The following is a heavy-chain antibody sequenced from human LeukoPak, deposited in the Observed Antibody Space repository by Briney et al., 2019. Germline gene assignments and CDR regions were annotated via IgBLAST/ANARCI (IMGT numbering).Heavy chain of an antibody. CDR2: ISSSSSTI. CDR1: GFTFSSYS. V-gene: IGHV3-48*01. D-gene: IGHD3-22*01. Sequence: GGSLRLSCAASGFTFSSYSMNWVRQAPGKGLEWVSYISSSSSTIYYADSVKGRFTISRDSAKNSLYLQMNSLRAEDTAVYYCARADDSSGYYPDAFDIWGQGTMVTVSS. J-gene: IGHJ3*02. CDR3: ARADDSSGYYPDAFDI.